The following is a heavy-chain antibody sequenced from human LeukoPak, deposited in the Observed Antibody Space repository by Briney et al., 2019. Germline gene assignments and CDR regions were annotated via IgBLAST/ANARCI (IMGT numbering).Heavy chain of an antibody. J-gene: IGHJ3*02. CDR1: GGSFSDYD. V-gene: IGHV4-34*01. CDR3: ARVWSSSSFAFDI. Sequence: SETLSLTCSVYGGSFSDYDWSWIRQPPGKGLEWIGEINQSGSTNENPSLKSRVTISVDTSKNQFSLKLSSVTAADTAVYYCARVWSSSSFAFDIWGQGTMVTVSS. D-gene: IGHD6-6*01. CDR2: INQSGST.